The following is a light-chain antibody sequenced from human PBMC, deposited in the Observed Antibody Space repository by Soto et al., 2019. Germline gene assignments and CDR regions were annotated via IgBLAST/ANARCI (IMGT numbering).Light chain of an antibody. CDR3: QQYNGDSRG. CDR1: RNFIFG. Sequence: DIQMTQSPSTLSASVGDRVTIPGRAIRNFIFGWAWYQQKPGKAPKLLIYNAAYLESGVPSRFSGSGSGTEFTLTISSLQPDDFAIYYCQQYNGDSRGFGQGTKVELK. V-gene: IGKV1-5*01. CDR2: NAA. J-gene: IGKJ1*01.